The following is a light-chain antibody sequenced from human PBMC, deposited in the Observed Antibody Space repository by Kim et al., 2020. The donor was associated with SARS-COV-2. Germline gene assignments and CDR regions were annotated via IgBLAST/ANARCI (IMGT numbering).Light chain of an antibody. CDR3: CSYVGSDTSIYV. V-gene: IGLV2-11*01. Sequence: QSALTQPRSVSGSPGQSVTISCTGTSSDVGGYKYVSWYQHHPGKAPKLMIYDVSKRPSGVPDRFSGSKSGNTASLTISGLQAEDEADYYCCSYVGSDTSIYVFGGGTKVTVL. CDR2: DVS. CDR1: SSDVGGYKY. J-gene: IGLJ3*02.